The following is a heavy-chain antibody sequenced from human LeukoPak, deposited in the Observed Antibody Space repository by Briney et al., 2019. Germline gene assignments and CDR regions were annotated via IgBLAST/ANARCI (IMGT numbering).Heavy chain of an antibody. CDR2: FSGSGVST. J-gene: IGHJ4*02. V-gene: IGHV3-23*01. CDR1: GFTLRNYA. Sequence: GGSLRLSCAASGFTLRNYAMSWVRQAPGKGLEWVSAFSGSGVSTHYADSVKGRFIISRDNAKDSLYLQMNSLRVEDTAVYYCLRGDRRDYWGQGTLVTVSS. CDR3: LRGDRRDY.